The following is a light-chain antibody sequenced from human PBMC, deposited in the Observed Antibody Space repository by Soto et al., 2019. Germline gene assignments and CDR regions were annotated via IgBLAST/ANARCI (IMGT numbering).Light chain of an antibody. Sequence: QLVLTQSPSASASLGAAVKLTCTLSSGHTSYVIAWHQRQPEKGPRYLMKLNTDGSHCKGGGIPNRLSGSSSGAERYLTISSLQSEDEADYYCQTWGTARKWVVFGGGTKLTVL. CDR2: LNTDGSH. J-gene: IGLJ2*01. CDR1: SGHTSYV. CDR3: QTWGTARKWVV. V-gene: IGLV4-69*01.